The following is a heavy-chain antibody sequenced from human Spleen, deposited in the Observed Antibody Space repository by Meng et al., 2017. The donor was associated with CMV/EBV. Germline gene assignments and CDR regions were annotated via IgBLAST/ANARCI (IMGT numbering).Heavy chain of an antibody. J-gene: IGHJ4*02. CDR2: INPNSGGT. Sequence: ASVKVSCKTSGYMFTAYYLHWVRQAPGQGLEWMGWINPNSGGTNYAQKFQGRVTMTRDTSISTAYMELSSLRSEDTAVYYCAREGGVTTVPSKNYFDYWGQGTLVTVSS. D-gene: IGHD4-11*01. CDR3: AREGGVTTVPSKNYFDY. CDR1: GYMFTAYY. V-gene: IGHV1-2*02.